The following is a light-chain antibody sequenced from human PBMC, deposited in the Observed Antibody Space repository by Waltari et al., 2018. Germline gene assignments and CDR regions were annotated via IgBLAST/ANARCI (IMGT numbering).Light chain of an antibody. V-gene: IGKV3-20*01. J-gene: IGKJ2*01. CDR1: QSFDSNY. Sequence: EIVLTQSPGTLSLSPEERATLSCRASQSFDSNYFAWFQQRPGQVPRLLIYAASSRATDIPDRFSGSVSGTDFTLTISRLEPEDFAVYYCQQYAKAPDTFGQGTRLEIK. CDR2: AAS. CDR3: QQYAKAPDT.